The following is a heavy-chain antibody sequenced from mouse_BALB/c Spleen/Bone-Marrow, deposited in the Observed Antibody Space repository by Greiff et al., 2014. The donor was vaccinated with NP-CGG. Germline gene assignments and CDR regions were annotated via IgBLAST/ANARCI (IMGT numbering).Heavy chain of an antibody. CDR3: ARDRTTATLYWYFDV. V-gene: IGHV7-3*02. CDR2: IRNKANGYTT. J-gene: IGHJ1*01. CDR1: GFTFTDYY. Sequence: EVMLVESGGGLVQPGGSLRLSCATSGFTFTDYYMSWVRQPPGKALEWLGFIRNKANGYTTEYSASVKGRFTISRDNSQRIPYLQMNTLRAEDSATYYCARDRTTATLYWYFDVWGAGTTVTVSS. D-gene: IGHD1-2*01.